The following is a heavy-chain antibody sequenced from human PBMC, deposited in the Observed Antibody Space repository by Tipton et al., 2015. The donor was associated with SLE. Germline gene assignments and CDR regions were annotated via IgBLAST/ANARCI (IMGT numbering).Heavy chain of an antibody. CDR2: INPDSGAT. V-gene: IGHV1-2*02. D-gene: IGHD2/OR15-2a*01. J-gene: IGHJ4*02. Sequence: QVQLVQSGAEVKKPGASVKVSCKASGYTFTDYYIHWVRQAPGRRPEWVGWINPDSGATDYAQKLQGRVTMTRDTSISTAYMELSRLRSDDTAVYYCARGDFSYYFDYWGQGTLVTVSS. CDR3: ARGDFSYYFDY. CDR1: GYTFTDYY.